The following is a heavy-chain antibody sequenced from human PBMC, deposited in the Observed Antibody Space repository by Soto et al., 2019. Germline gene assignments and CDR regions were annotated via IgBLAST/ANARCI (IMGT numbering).Heavy chain of an antibody. CDR2: INPNSGGT. D-gene: IGHD4-17*01. V-gene: IGHV1-2*04. Sequence: ASVKVSCKASGYTFTGYYMHWVRQAPGQGLEWMGWINPNSGGTNYAQKFQGWVTMTRDTSISTAYMELSRLRSDDTAVYYCARDLGYGDYPDAFDIWGQGTMVTVSS. CDR3: ARDLGYGDYPDAFDI. J-gene: IGHJ3*02. CDR1: GYTFTGYY.